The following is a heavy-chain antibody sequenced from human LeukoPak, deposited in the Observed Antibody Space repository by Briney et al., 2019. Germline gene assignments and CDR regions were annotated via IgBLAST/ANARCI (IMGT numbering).Heavy chain of an antibody. CDR1: GFTFSTYW. D-gene: IGHD3-10*01. CDR3: AKDQNGDLGDY. J-gene: IGHJ4*02. V-gene: IGHV3-74*01. Sequence: GGSLRLSCAASGFTFSTYWMHWVRQGPGKGLVWVSRITSDGSSATYADSVKGRFTTSRDNAKNTLYLQMNSLRAEDTAVYYCAKDQNGDLGDYWGQGTLVTVSS. CDR2: ITSDGSSA.